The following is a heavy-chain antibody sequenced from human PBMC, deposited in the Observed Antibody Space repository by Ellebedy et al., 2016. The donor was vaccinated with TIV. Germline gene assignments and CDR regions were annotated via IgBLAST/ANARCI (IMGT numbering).Heavy chain of an antibody. J-gene: IGHJ4*02. Sequence: GESLKISCAASGFTFSDYGMHWVRQAPGKGLEWVAGISSEGSHKYYTDSVKGRFTISRDSSKNTLSLQMNSLRAEDTAVYYCAKDWAPREAPLGDWGQGTLVTVSS. CDR3: AKDWAPREAPLGD. CDR1: GFTFSDYG. CDR2: ISSEGSHK. V-gene: IGHV3-30*18. D-gene: IGHD3-16*01.